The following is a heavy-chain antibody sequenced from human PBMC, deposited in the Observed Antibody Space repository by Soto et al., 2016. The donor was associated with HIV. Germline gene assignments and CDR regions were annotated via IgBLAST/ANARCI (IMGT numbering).Heavy chain of an antibody. CDR3: VLSVTGGYYYGMDV. V-gene: IGHV3-64*01. D-gene: IGHD3-9*01. CDR1: GFTFINYA. J-gene: IGHJ6*02. CDR2: ISNTGGST. Sequence: EVQLVESGGGLVQPGGSLRLSCAASGFTFINYAMHWVRQAPGEGLEYVSAISNTGGSTYYANSVKGRFTISRDNSKNTLYLQMGSLRAEDTAVYYCVLSVTGGYYYGMDVWGQGDHGHRL.